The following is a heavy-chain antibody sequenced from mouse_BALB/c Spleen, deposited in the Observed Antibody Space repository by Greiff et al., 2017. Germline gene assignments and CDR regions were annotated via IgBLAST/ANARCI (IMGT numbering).Heavy chain of an antibody. V-gene: IGHV7-3*02. Sequence: DVMLVESGGGLVQPGGSLRLSCATSGFTFTDYYMSWVRQPPGKALEWLGFIRNKDNGYTTEYSASVKGRFTISRDNSQSILYLQMNTLRAEDSATYYCARARATTVVERAFAYWGQGTLVTVSA. J-gene: IGHJ3*01. CDR3: ARARATTVVERAFAY. CDR2: IRNKDNGYTT. CDR1: GFTFTDYY. D-gene: IGHD1-1*01.